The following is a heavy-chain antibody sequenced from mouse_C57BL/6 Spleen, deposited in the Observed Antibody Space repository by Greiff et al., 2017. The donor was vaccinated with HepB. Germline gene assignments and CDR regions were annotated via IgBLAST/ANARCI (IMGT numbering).Heavy chain of an antibody. Sequence: QVQLQQPGAELVKPGASVKLSCKASGYTFTSYWMQWVKQRPGQGLEWIGEIDPSDSYTNYNQKFKGKATLTVDTSSSTAYMQLSSLTSEDSAVYYCARRGYGSAYWGQGTLVTVSA. CDR3: ARRGYGSAY. D-gene: IGHD1-1*01. CDR1: GYTFTSYW. V-gene: IGHV1-50*01. J-gene: IGHJ3*01. CDR2: IDPSDSYT.